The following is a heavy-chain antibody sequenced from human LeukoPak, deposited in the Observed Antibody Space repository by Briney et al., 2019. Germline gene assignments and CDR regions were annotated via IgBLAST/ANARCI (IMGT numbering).Heavy chain of an antibody. D-gene: IGHD3-10*01. CDR1: GGSISSSSYY. J-gene: IGHJ5*02. CDR2: IYYSGST. V-gene: IGHV4-39*01. CDR3: ARGLFGDNWFDP. Sequence: PSETLSLTCTVSGGSISSSSYYWGWIRQPPGKGLEWIGSIYYSGSTYYNPSLKSRVTISVDTSKNQFSLNLSSVTAADTAVYYCARGLFGDNWFDPWGQGTLVTVSS.